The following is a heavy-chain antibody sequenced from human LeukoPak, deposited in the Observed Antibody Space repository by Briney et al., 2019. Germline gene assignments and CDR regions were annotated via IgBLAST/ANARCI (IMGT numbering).Heavy chain of an antibody. Sequence: PGGSLRLSCAASGFTVSSNYMSWVRQAPGKGLEWVSVIYSGGSTYYADSVKGRFTISRDNSKNTLYLQMNSLRAEDTAVYYCARDPVGYYYDSSGPRWGLGTLVTVSS. J-gene: IGHJ4*02. V-gene: IGHV3-53*01. D-gene: IGHD3-22*01. CDR3: ARDPVGYYYDSSGPR. CDR1: GFTVSSNY. CDR2: IYSGGST.